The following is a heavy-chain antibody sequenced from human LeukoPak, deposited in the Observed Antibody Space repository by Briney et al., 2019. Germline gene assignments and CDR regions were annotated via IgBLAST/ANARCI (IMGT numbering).Heavy chain of an antibody. CDR2: IKSKTDGGTT. CDR3: AELGITMIGGV. Sequence: GGSLRLSCAASGFTFSNAWMSWVRQAPGKGLEWVGRIKSKTDGGTTDYAAPVKGRFTISRDNAKNSLYLQMNSLRAEDTAVYYCAELGITMIGGVWGKGTTVTISS. CDR1: GFTFSNAW. D-gene: IGHD3-10*02. V-gene: IGHV3-15*01. J-gene: IGHJ6*04.